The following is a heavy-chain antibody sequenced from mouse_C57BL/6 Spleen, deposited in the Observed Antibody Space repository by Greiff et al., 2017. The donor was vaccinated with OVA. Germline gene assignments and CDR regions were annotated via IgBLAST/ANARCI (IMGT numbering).Heavy chain of an antibody. CDR2: IRRKSSNYAT. Sequence: EVKLVESGGGLVQPKGSLTLSCAASGFTFNTYALHWVRQAPGKGLEWVARIRRKSSNYATYYADSVKDRFTISRDDSQSMLYLQMNNLKTEDTAMYYCVRGDSSGYYYAMDYWGQGTSVTVSS. CDR3: VRGDSSGYYYAMDY. D-gene: IGHD3-2*02. V-gene: IGHV10-3*01. J-gene: IGHJ4*01. CDR1: GFTFNTYA.